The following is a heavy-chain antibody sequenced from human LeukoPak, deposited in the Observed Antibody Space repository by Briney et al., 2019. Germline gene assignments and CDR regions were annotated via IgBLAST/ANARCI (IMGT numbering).Heavy chain of an antibody. D-gene: IGHD3-10*01. CDR2: INHSGST. V-gene: IGHV4-34*01. J-gene: IGHJ4*02. CDR3: ARGRGDFDY. CDR1: GGSFSGYF. Sequence: SETLSLTCAVYGGSFSGYFWSWIRQPPGKGLQWIGEINHSGSTNYNPSLKSRVTISIDTSKNQFSLRLHSVTAADTAVYYCARGRGDFDYWGQGALVSVSS.